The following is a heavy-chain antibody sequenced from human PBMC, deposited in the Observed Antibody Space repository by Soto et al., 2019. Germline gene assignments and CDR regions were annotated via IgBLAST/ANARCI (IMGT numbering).Heavy chain of an antibody. D-gene: IGHD3-16*01. CDR2: ISSTAGTI. Sequence: GGSLRLSCAASGFIFSSYAMSWVRQAPGKGLECVAGISSTAGTIYYADPVKGRFTISRDNSKNTLYLQMDSLRAEDTAVYYCANWGKSGSDFWGQGTLVTVSS. CDR3: ANWGKSGSDF. V-gene: IGHV3-23*01. CDR1: GFIFSSYA. J-gene: IGHJ4*02.